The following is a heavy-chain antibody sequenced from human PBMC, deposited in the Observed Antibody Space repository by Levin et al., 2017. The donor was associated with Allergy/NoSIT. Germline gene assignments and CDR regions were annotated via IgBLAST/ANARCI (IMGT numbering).Heavy chain of an antibody. D-gene: IGHD5-18*01. CDR3: ARDRRSWIQLWPDAFDI. CDR2: IWYDGSNK. CDR1: GFTFSSYG. V-gene: IGHV3-33*01. J-gene: IGHJ3*02. Sequence: QPGGSLRLSCAASGFTFSSYGMHWVRQAPGKGLEWVAVIWYDGSNKYYADSVKGRFTISRDNSKNTLYLQMNSLRAEDTAVYYCARDRRSWIQLWPDAFDIWGQGTMVTVSS.